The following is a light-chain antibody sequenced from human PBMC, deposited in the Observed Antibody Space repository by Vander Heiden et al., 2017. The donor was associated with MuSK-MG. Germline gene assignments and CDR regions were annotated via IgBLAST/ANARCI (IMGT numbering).Light chain of an antibody. J-gene: IGKJ1*01. CDR2: GAS. Sequence: EIVLTQSPGTLSLSPGERATLSCRASQSVSSSYLAWYQQKPGQAPRLLIDGASSRATVIPDRFSGSGSGTDFTLTISRLEPEDVAVYYCQHDGSSPRTFGQGTKVEIK. CDR3: QHDGSSPRT. CDR1: QSVSSSY. V-gene: IGKV3-20*01.